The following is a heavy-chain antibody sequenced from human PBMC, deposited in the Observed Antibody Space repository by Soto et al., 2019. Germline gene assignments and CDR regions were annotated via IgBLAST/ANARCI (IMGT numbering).Heavy chain of an antibody. Sequence: SETLSLTCTVSGGSISSYYWSWIRQPPGKGLEWIGYIYYSGSTNYNPSLKSRVTISVDTSKNQFSLKLSSVNAADTAVYYCARVITPDIVVVPAASGYYYYYMDVWGKGTTVTVSS. CDR3: ARVITPDIVVVPAASGYYYYYMDV. V-gene: IGHV4-59*01. J-gene: IGHJ6*03. CDR2: IYYSGST. D-gene: IGHD2-2*01. CDR1: GGSISSYY.